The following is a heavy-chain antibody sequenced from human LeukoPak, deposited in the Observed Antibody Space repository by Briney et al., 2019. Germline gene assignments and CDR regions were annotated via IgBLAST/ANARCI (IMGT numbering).Heavy chain of an antibody. CDR1: GFTFSTFS. Sequence: GGSLRLSCAASGFTFSTFSMNWVRQAPWKGLEWVSSISGSGIYIYYADSVKGRFTISRDNAKNSLYLQMNSLSAEDTAIYYCVRSSGYGVADYWGQGTLVTVSS. CDR3: VRSSGYGVADY. V-gene: IGHV3-21*01. J-gene: IGHJ4*02. D-gene: IGHD5-12*01. CDR2: ISGSGIYI.